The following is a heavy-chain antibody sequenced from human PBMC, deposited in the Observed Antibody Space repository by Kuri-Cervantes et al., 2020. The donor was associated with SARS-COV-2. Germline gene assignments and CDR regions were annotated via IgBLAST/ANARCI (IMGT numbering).Heavy chain of an antibody. CDR2: ISFSGDT. J-gene: IGHJ2*01. CDR1: GGSISSGDYY. V-gene: IGHV4-30-4*01. D-gene: IGHD2-2*01. CDR3: ARHYITRYFDL. Sequence: SETLSLTCSVSGGSISSGDYYWSWIRQPPGKGLEWIGYISFSGDTYSSPSLKSRLTISVDTSKNQFSLKLSSVTAADTAVYYCARHYITRYFDLWGRGTLVTVSS.